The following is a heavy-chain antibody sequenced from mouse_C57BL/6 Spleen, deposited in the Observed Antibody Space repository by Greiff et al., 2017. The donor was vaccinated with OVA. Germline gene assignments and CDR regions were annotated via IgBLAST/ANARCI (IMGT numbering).Heavy chain of an antibody. J-gene: IGHJ1*03. CDR1: GFTFSSYA. V-gene: IGHV5-4*01. D-gene: IGHD1-1*01. CDR2: ISDGGSYT. Sequence: EVQGVESGGGLVKPGGSLKLSCAASGFTFSSYAMSWVRQTPEQRLEWVATISDGGSYTYYPDNVKGRFTISRDNAKNNLYLQMSHLKSEDTAMYYCARDQYYGSLYWYFDVWGTGTTVTVSS. CDR3: ARDQYYGSLYWYFDV.